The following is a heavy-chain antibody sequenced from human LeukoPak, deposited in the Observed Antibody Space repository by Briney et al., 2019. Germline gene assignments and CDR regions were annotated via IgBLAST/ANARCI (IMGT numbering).Heavy chain of an antibody. CDR2: IWYDGSNK. CDR3: AREGPRGNSQFDY. V-gene: IGHV3-33*01. CDR1: GFTFSNYG. J-gene: IGHJ4*02. Sequence: GRSLRLSCAASGFTFSNYGMHWVRQAPGKGLEWVALIWYDGSNKYYADSVKGRLTTSRDNSKNTLYLQMNSLRAEDTAVYYCAREGPRGNSQFDYWGQGTLVTVSS. D-gene: IGHD2/OR15-2a*01.